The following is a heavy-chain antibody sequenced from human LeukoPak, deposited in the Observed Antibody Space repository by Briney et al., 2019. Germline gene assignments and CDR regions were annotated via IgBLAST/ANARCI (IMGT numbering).Heavy chain of an antibody. Sequence: ASVKVSCKASGYTFTSYGISWVRQAPGQGLEWMGWISAYNGNTNYAQKLQGRVTMTTDTSTSTAYMELRSLRSDDTAVYYCARGERGYSGYATFDYWGQGTLVTVSS. D-gene: IGHD5-12*01. CDR1: GYTFTSYG. V-gene: IGHV1-18*01. J-gene: IGHJ4*02. CDR2: ISAYNGNT. CDR3: ARGERGYSGYATFDY.